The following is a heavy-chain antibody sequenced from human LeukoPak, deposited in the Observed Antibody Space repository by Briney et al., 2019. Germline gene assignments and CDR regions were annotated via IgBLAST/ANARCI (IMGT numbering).Heavy chain of an antibody. CDR2: IYGGST. CDR1: GFTVSDNY. V-gene: IGHV3-53*01. J-gene: IGHJ6*03. D-gene: IGHD2/OR15-2a*01. CDR3: ARDFEGVHRTTNSYTYYYYMDA. Sequence: GGSLRLSCAASGFTVSDNYMTWVRQAPGKGPEWVSIIYGGSTYYADSVKGRFTISRDNSKNTVYLQMNSLRAEDTAVYYCARDFEGVHRTTNSYTYYYYMDAWGKGTTVIVSS.